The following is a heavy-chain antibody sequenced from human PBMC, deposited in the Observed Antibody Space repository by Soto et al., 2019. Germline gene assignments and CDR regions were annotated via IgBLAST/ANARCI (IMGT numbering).Heavy chain of an antibody. CDR2: IYYSGST. CDR3: ARDARGDDFWSGYGIQEVDYYYYGMDV. V-gene: IGHV4-31*03. Sequence: PSETLSLPCTVSGGSISSGGYYWSWIRQHPGKGLEWIGYIYYSGSTYYNPSLKSRVTISVDTSKNQFSLKLSSVTAADTAVYYCARDARGDDFWSGYGIQEVDYYYYGMDVWGQGTTVTVSS. CDR1: GGSISSGGYY. J-gene: IGHJ6*02. D-gene: IGHD3-3*01.